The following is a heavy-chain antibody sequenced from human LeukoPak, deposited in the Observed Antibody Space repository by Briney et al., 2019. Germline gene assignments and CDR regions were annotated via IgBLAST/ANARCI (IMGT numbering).Heavy chain of an antibody. D-gene: IGHD1-1*01. V-gene: IGHV3-23*01. CDR2: ISEKGGST. CDR3: AKMAGMTRQVYYMDV. Sequence: PWGSLRLSCVVSGISLSNYAMTWVRQAPGKGLEWVSYISEKGGSTTYPDSVKGRFTISRDNSKNTLYLQMDGLRAEDTAVYYCAKMAGMTRQVYYMDVWGKGATVTVSS. J-gene: IGHJ6*03. CDR1: GISLSNYA.